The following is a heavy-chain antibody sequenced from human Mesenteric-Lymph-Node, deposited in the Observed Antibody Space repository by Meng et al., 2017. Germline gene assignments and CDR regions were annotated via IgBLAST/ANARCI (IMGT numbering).Heavy chain of an antibody. D-gene: IGHD5-18*01. CDR3: ARVGWRQWSFDL. Sequence: QVQRQEPGPGLVKPSQTLSLTCTGSGGSISSGDYYWSWIRQPPGKGLELIGHIYYSGSTSYNPSLKSRVTISVDTSNNQFSLKLSSVTAADTAVYYCARVGWRQWSFDLWGRGTLVTVSS. V-gene: IGHV4-30-4*01. CDR2: IYYSGST. CDR1: GGSISSGDYY. J-gene: IGHJ2*01.